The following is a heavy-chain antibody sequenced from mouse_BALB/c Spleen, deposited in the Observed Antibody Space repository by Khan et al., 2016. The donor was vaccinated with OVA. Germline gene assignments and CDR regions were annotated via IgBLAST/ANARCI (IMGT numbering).Heavy chain of an antibody. CDR3: ARGGSSGPAWFTY. V-gene: IGHV3-6*02. CDR1: GYSITNGYF. Sequence: EVQLQESGPGLVKPSQSLSLTCSVTGYSITNGYFWNWIRQFPGNNLEWMGYIRYDGNTNYNPSLKNRISITRDTSKNQFFLNLNSVTPEDTATYSGARGGSSGPAWFTYWGQGTLVTVSA. J-gene: IGHJ3*01. CDR2: IRYDGNT. D-gene: IGHD3-1*01.